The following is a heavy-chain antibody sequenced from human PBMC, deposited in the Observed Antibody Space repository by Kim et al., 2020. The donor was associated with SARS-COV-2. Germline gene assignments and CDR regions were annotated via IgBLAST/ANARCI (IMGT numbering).Heavy chain of an antibody. V-gene: IGHV4-39*01. CDR2: IYYSGST. Sequence: SETLSLTCTVSGGSISSSSYYWGWIRQPPGKGLEWIGSIYYSGSTYYNPSLKSRVTISVDTSKNQFSLKLSSVTAADTAVYYCARHTDYGGNSGKVGYWGQGTLVTVSS. D-gene: IGHD4-17*01. CDR3: ARHTDYGGNSGKVGY. CDR1: GGSISSSSYY. J-gene: IGHJ4*02.